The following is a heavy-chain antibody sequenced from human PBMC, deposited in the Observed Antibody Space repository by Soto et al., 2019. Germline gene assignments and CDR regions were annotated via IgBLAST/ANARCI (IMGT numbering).Heavy chain of an antibody. V-gene: IGHV3-13*01. Sequence: EVQLVESGGGLVQPGGSLRLSCAASGFTFSSYDMHWVRQATGKGLEWVSAIGTAGDTYYPGSVKGRFTISRENAKNSLYLQMNSLRAEDTAVYYCARGARDIVVVPAAFSWYFDLWGRGTLVTVSS. D-gene: IGHD2-2*01. J-gene: IGHJ2*01. CDR3: ARGARDIVVVPAAFSWYFDL. CDR2: IGTAGDT. CDR1: GFTFSSYD.